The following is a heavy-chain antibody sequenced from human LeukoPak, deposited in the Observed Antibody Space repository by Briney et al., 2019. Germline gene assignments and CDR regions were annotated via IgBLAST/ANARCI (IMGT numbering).Heavy chain of an antibody. CDR1: GGSISRTDYY. Sequence: KPSETLSLTCSVSGGSISRTDYYWGWIRQPPGKGLEWIGSIYYTGSTFYNPSLKSRVTISVDRSKNQFSLKLSSVTAADTAVYYCARIPSNRFVVVPAARVFRADWGQGTLVTVSS. CDR2: IYYTGST. CDR3: ARIPSNRFVVVPAARVFRAD. V-gene: IGHV4-39*07. J-gene: IGHJ4*02. D-gene: IGHD2-2*01.